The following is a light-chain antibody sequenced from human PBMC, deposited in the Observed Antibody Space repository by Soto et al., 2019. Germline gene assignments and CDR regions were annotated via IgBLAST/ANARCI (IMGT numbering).Light chain of an antibody. J-gene: IGLJ1*01. Sequence: QSALTQPASVSGSPGQSITISCTGTSSDVGGYNYVSWYQHTPGKAPKLMINDVSNRPSGVSNRFSGSKSGNTASLTISGLQAEDEADYYCSSYTSSSTYVFGTGTKLTVL. CDR3: SSYTSSSTYV. CDR1: SSDVGGYNY. V-gene: IGLV2-14*03. CDR2: DVS.